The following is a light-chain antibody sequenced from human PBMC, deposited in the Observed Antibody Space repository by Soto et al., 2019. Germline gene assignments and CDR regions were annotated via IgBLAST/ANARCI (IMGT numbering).Light chain of an antibody. CDR2: GAS. Sequence: EIVLTQSPGTVSLSPGERATLSCRASQSVSSRNLAWYRQKPGQAPRLLIFGASNRATGIPDRFSGSGSGTDFTLTISRLEPEDCAVYYCLRYGYSPPAYPFGQGTKLEIK. CDR3: LRYGYSPPAYP. CDR1: QSVSSRN. V-gene: IGKV3-20*01. J-gene: IGKJ2*01.